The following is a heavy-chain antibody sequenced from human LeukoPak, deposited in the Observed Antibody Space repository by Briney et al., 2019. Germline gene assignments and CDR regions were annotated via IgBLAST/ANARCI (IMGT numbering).Heavy chain of an antibody. CDR3: ARESYGEEDS. Sequence: GASVKVSCKASGYTFNRYYMHWVRQAPGHGLEWMRIINPSGGSTSYAQKLQGRVTMTRDTSTSTVYMELSSLRSEDTAVYYCARESYGEEDSWGQGTLVTVSS. D-gene: IGHD4-17*01. J-gene: IGHJ4*02. V-gene: IGHV1-46*02. CDR2: INPSGGST. CDR1: GYTFNRYY.